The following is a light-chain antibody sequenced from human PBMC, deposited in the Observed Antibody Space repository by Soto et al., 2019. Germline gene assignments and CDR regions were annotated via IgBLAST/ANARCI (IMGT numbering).Light chain of an antibody. CDR3: QRSGSAPPYI. J-gene: IGKJ2*01. CDR1: QSLSSTY. Sequence: EVVLTQSPGTLSLSPGERATLSCRASQSLSSTYLAWYQQKPGQSPRVLIYGASNRATDIPDRFTGSGSGTDFTLPIGRLEPEDFAVYYCQRSGSAPPYIFGAGTRLDIK. V-gene: IGKV3-20*01. CDR2: GAS.